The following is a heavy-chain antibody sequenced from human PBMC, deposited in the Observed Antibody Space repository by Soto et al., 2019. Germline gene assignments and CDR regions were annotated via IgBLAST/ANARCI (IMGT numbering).Heavy chain of an antibody. Sequence: SVKVSCKASGGTFSSYAISWVRQAPGQGLEWMGGIIPIFGTANYAQKFQGRVTITADESTSTAYMELSSLRAEDTAVYYCAKAGPYYYDSSGYGMDVWGQGTTVTVSS. V-gene: IGHV1-69*13. CDR3: AKAGPYYYDSSGYGMDV. CDR1: GGTFSSYA. D-gene: IGHD3-22*01. J-gene: IGHJ6*02. CDR2: IIPIFGTA.